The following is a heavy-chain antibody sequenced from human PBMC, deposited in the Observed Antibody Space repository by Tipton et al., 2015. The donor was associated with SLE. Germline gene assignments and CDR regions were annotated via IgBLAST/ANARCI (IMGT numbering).Heavy chain of an antibody. CDR1: GASISSGSYY. V-gene: IGHV4-61*02. CDR2: IYTSGST. J-gene: IGHJ4*02. D-gene: IGHD5-12*01. Sequence: TLSLTCSVSGASISSGSYYWSWIRQPAGKGLEWIGRIYTSGSTNYNPSLKSRVTISVDTSTNQFSLRLSSVTAADTAVYYCARGGIGGYDSFDYWGQGTLVTVSS. CDR3: ARGGIGGYDSFDY.